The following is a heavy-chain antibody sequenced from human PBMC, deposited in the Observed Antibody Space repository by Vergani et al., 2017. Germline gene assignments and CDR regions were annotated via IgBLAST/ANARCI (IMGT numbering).Heavy chain of an antibody. CDR1: GGSFSGYY. J-gene: IGHJ4*02. CDR3: AREWELELLTY. CDR2: INHSGST. V-gene: IGHV4-34*01. Sequence: QLQLQESGPGLVKPSETLSLTCAVYGGSFSGYYWSWIRQPPGKGLEWIGEINHSGSTNYNPSLKSRVTISVDTSKNQFSLKLSSVTAADTAVYYCAREWELELLTYWGQGTLVTVSS. D-gene: IGHD1-7*01.